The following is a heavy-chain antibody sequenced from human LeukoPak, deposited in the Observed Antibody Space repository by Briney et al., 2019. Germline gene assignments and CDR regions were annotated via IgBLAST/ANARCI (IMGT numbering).Heavy chain of an antibody. V-gene: IGHV4-4*07. CDR1: GGSISSYY. CDR3: AREYTGIAEYYFDY. D-gene: IGHD6-13*01. Sequence: TETLSLTCTVSGGSISSYYWSWIRQPAGKGLEWIGRIYTSGSTNYNPSLKSRVTMSVDTSKNQFSLKLSSVTAADTAVYYCAREYTGIAEYYFDYWGQGTLVTVSS. CDR2: IYTSGST. J-gene: IGHJ4*02.